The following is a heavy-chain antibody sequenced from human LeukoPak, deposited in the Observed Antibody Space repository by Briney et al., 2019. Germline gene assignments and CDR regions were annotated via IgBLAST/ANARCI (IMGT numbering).Heavy chain of an antibody. V-gene: IGHV4-39*01. Sequence: SETLSLICTVSGGSISSSSYYWGWIRQPPGKGLEWIGSIYYSGSTYYNPSLKSRVTISVDTSKNQFSLKLSSVPAADTAVYYCARHLAIRQWPVWVFDDWGQGNLVTVSS. CDR2: IYYSGST. CDR3: ARHLAIRQWPVWVFDD. D-gene: IGHD6-19*01. CDR1: GGSISSSSYY. J-gene: IGHJ5*02.